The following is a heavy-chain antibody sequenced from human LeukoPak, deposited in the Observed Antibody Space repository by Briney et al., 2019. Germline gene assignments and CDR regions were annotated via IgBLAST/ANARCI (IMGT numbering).Heavy chain of an antibody. Sequence: PSETLSLTCAVYGESFSGYYWSWIRQPPGKGLEWIGEINHSGSTNYNPSLKSRVTISVDTSKNQFSLKLSSVTAADTAVYYCARGWGYGSGSYSFGYYYGMDVWGKGTTVTVSS. CDR2: INHSGST. CDR1: GESFSGYY. D-gene: IGHD3-10*01. CDR3: ARGWGYGSGSYSFGYYYGMDV. J-gene: IGHJ6*04. V-gene: IGHV4-34*01.